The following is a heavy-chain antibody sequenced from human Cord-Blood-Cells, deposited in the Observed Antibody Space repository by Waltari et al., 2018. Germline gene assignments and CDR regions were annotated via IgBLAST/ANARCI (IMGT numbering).Heavy chain of an antibody. J-gene: IGHJ1*01. CDR2: IKQNGNEK. V-gene: IGHV3-7*01. Sequence: EVQLVESGGGLVQPGGSLRPSGEAAGFTLASYWMSWVRQAPGKGWEWVANIKQNGNEKYYVDSVKGRFTISRDNAKNSLYLQMNSLRAEDTAVYYCAGYAEYFQHWGQGTLVTVSS. CDR3: AGYAEYFQH. CDR1: GFTLASYW. D-gene: IGHD1-1*01.